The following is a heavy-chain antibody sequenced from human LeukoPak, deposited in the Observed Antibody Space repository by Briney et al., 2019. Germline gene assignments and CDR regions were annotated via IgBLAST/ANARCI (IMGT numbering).Heavy chain of an antibody. J-gene: IGHJ4*02. CDR3: ARDVGGQWSIGY. CDR1: GYTFSSYH. CDR2: INPSGVST. D-gene: IGHD3-16*01. Sequence: ASVTVSCKASGYTFSSYHMHWVRQAPGQGLEWMGIINPSGVSTRCAQKFQGRVTMTRDTSTSTAYMELSSLRSEDTAVYYCARDVGGQWSIGYWGQGTLVTVSS. V-gene: IGHV1-46*01.